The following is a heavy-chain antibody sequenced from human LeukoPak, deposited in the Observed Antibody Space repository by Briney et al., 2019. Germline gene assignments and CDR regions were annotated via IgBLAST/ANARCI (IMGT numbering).Heavy chain of an antibody. J-gene: IGHJ4*02. CDR2: ISRRSETI. CDR3: ARRKTDYGDFDY. V-gene: IGHV3-48*01. D-gene: IGHD4-17*01. Sequence: GGTLRLSCAASGFTFSSYDMTWVRQSPEKGLEWISYISRRSETIYYADSVKGRFTISRDNAKNSLFLQMNNLRVDDTAIYYCARRKTDYGDFDYWGQGTPVTVSS. CDR1: GFTFSSYD.